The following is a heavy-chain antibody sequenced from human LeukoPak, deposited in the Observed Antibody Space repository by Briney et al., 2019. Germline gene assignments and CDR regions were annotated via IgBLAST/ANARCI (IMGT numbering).Heavy chain of an antibody. D-gene: IGHD3-10*01. V-gene: IGHV4-59*01. J-gene: IGHJ6*02. Sequence: SETLSLTCTVSGGSISSYYWSWIRQPPGKGLEWIGYIYYSGSTNYNPSLKSRVTISVDTSKNQFSLKLSSVTAADTAVYYCARDRRGGRGVYYYYYGMDVRGQGTTVTVSS. CDR1: GGSISSYY. CDR3: ARDRRGGRGVYYYYYGMDV. CDR2: IYYSGST.